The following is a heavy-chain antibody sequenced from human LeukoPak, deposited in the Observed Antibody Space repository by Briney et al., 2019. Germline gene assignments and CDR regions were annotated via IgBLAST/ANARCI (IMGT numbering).Heavy chain of an antibody. V-gene: IGHV4-59*01. D-gene: IGHD2-2*02. CDR3: ARVVSDCGGARCYKGYLDY. Sequence: PSETLSLTCTVSGGSISSYYWSWIRQPPGKGLEWIGYIYYSGSTNYNPSLKSRVTISVDTSKNQFSLKLGSVTAADTAVYYCARVVSDCGGARCYKGYLDYWGQGTLVTVSS. CDR2: IYYSGST. J-gene: IGHJ4*02. CDR1: GGSISSYY.